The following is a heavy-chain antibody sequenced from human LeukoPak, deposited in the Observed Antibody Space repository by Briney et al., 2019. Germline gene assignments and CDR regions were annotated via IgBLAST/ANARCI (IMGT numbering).Heavy chain of an antibody. CDR3: ASGRNILTGYYTADY. CDR1: GFTVSSNY. D-gene: IGHD3-9*01. Sequence: GGSLRLSCAASGFTVSSNYMSWVRQAPGKGLEWVSVIHSGGSTYYADSVKGRFTISRDNSKNTLYLQMNSLRAEDTAVYYCASGRNILTGYYTADYWGQGTLVTVSS. V-gene: IGHV3-53*01. J-gene: IGHJ4*02. CDR2: IHSGGST.